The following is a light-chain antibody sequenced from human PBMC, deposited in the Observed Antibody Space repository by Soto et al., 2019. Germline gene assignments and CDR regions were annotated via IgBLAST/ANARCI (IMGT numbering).Light chain of an antibody. CDR3: QQYNNWPGT. J-gene: IGKJ1*01. V-gene: IGKV3-15*01. CDR1: QSVSSN. Sequence: ERVLTQAAATLSVYPGERATLSCRASQSVSSNLAWYQQKPGQAPRLLIYGASTRATGIPARFSGSGSGTEFTLTISSLQSEDFAVYYCQQYNNWPGTFGQGTKVDIK. CDR2: GAS.